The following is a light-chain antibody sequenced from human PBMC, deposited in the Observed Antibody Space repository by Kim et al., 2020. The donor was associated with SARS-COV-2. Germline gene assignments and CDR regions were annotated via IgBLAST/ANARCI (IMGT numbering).Light chain of an antibody. V-gene: IGKV1-5*03. CDR1: QRISHW. Sequence: LSASDGDRVTITCRASQRISHWLAWYQQKPGKAPKLLIYKTSILEGGVSSRFSGSGSGTEFTLTISSLQPDDSGTYYCQQYHSFSTFGQGTRLEI. CDR2: KTS. J-gene: IGKJ2*01. CDR3: QQYHSFST.